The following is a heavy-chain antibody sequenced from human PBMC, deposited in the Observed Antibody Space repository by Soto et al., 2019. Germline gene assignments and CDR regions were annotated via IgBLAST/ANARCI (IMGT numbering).Heavy chain of an antibody. CDR2: IYTSGRN. CDR3: ARDRRRVIDY. Sequence: SETLSLTCTVPGRYISSYSWSWIRQPAGKELESIEHIYTSGRNNYHTSHKSQVPKAVAPNNNSLHLQLNPPRAEDTAVYYGARDRRRVIDYWGQGTLVTVAS. CDR1: GRYISSYS. J-gene: IGHJ4*02. V-gene: IGHV4-4*07. D-gene: IGHD6-13*01.